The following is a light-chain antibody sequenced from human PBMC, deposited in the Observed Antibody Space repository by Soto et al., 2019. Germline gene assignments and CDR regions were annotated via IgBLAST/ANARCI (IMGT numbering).Light chain of an antibody. V-gene: IGKV3-20*01. Sequence: VLPQAPDTLPLSPGDSVTLYCRASQSVRSTFLAWYQQKPGQAPRLLIYGASNSATGIPDRFSGSASGTEFTLNISRLEPDDSAVYYCQQYHDSPMNTFGQGTKREI. CDR2: GAS. CDR1: QSVRSTF. CDR3: QQYHDSPMNT. J-gene: IGKJ2*01.